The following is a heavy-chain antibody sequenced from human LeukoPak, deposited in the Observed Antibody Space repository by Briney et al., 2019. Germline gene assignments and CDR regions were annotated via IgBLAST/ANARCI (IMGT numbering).Heavy chain of an antibody. D-gene: IGHD4-17*01. CDR1: GYTFTSYY. CDR3: ARVKGASDNYGDDY. V-gene: IGHV1-46*01. CDR2: ILPIFNST. J-gene: IGHJ4*02. Sequence: ASVKVSCKASGYTFTSYYIHWVRQAPGQGLEWMGTILPIFNSTNYAQKFQDRVTVTADESTGTVYMEVNSLRSDDTAVYYCARVKGASDNYGDDYWGQGTLVTVSS.